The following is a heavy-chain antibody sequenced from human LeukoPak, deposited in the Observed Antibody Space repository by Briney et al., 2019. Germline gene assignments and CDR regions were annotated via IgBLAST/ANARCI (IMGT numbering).Heavy chain of an antibody. D-gene: IGHD3-3*01. Sequence: PGGSLRLSCAASGFTFSSYVMHWVRQAPGKGLEWVAVISYDGGNKYYAGSVKGRFTISRDNSENTLYLQMNSLRSDDTAVYYCAKGYYDFWSGGYYYYYGMDVWGQGTTVTVSS. CDR3: AKGYYDFWSGGYYYYYGMDV. CDR2: ISYDGGNK. V-gene: IGHV3-30*18. J-gene: IGHJ6*02. CDR1: GFTFSSYV.